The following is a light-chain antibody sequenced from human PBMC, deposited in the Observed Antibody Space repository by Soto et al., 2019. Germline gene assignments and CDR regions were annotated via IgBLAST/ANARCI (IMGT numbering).Light chain of an antibody. CDR1: QSVSSN. Sequence: EIVMKQSPATLSVSPGERATLSCRASQSVSSNLAWYQQKPGQAPRLLLYGASTRATGIPARFSGSGSGTEFTLTISSLQYEAFAFYYCQQYNNWHYTFGQGTKLEIK. CDR2: GAS. V-gene: IGKV3-15*01. CDR3: QQYNNWHYT. J-gene: IGKJ2*01.